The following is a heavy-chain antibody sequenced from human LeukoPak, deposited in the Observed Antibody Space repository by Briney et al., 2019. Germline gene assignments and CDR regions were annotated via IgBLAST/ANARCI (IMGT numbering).Heavy chain of an antibody. Sequence: GGSLRLSCAASGFNFPTYAMQWVRQAPGKGLEWVSSIRVSDGARLYADSVKGRFTTSRDNSKNTLFLQMNSLRVEDKAIYYCAKEPRWESVYSLDIWGQGTMVTVSS. CDR2: IRVSDGAR. CDR1: GFNFPTYA. CDR3: AKEPRWESVYSLDI. J-gene: IGHJ3*02. V-gene: IGHV3-23*01. D-gene: IGHD5-24*01.